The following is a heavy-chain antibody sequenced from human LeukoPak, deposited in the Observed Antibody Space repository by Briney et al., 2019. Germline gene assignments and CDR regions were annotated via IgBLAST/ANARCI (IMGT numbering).Heavy chain of an antibody. Sequence: PRGSLRLSCAASGFTFSDYYMGWIRQAPGKGLEWVSYISSSGSTIYYADSVKGRFTISRDNAKNSLYLQMNSLRAGDTAVYYCARAVDDCYDYWGQGTLVTVSS. J-gene: IGHJ4*02. D-gene: IGHD2-21*02. CDR2: ISSSGSTI. CDR3: ARAVDDCYDY. V-gene: IGHV3-11*01. CDR1: GFTFSDYY.